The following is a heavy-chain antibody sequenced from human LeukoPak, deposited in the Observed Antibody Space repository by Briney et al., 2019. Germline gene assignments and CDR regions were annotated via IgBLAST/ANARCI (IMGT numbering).Heavy chain of an antibody. J-gene: IGHJ4*02. CDR3: ARTYCGGDCYEFPYYFDY. CDR2: IIPIFGTA. V-gene: IGHV1-69*06. D-gene: IGHD2-21*02. Sequence: ASVKVSCKASGGTFISYAISWVRQAPGQGLEWMGGIIPIFGTANYAQKFQGRVTITADKSTSTAYMELSSLRSEDTAVYYCARTYCGGDCYEFPYYFDYWGQGTLVTVSS. CDR1: GGTFISYA.